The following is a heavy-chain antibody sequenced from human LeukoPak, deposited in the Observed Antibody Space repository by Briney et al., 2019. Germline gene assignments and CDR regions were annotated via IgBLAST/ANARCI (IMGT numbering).Heavy chain of an antibody. CDR2: ISNSGDRT. J-gene: IGHJ4*02. D-gene: IGHD3-10*01. V-gene: IGHV3-23*01. CDR1: GIAFSSYH. Sequence: GGSLRLSCAASGIAFSSYHMTWVRLSPGKEVECICSISNSGDRTYYTDSVKGRFTISRDNSRNTLYLQMNSLRPEDTALYYCVKAFNFYDSGSRFDHWGQGTLVTVSS. CDR3: VKAFNFYDSGSRFDH.